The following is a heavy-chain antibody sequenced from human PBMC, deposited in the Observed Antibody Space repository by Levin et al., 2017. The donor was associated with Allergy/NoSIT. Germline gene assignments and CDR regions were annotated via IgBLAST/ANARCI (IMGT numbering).Heavy chain of an antibody. Sequence: ASVKVSCKASGGTFRHYALSWVRQAPGQGFEWMGGIVPVFGSTNYAQKFHGRVTITADESTSTANMELSSLRSDDTAVYYYVTRRAYSYGQYYFDYWGQGTLVTGSS. D-gene: IGHD5-18*01. CDR3: VTRRAYSYGQYYFDY. V-gene: IGHV1-69*13. CDR1: GGTFRHYA. J-gene: IGHJ4*02. CDR2: IVPVFGST.